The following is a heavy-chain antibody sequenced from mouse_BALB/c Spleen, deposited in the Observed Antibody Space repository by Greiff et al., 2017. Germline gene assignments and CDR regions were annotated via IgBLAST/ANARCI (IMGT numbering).Heavy chain of an antibody. V-gene: IGHV2-2*02. CDR3: ARGGYGSSYYAMDY. CDR1: GFSLTSYG. CDR2: IWSGGST. Sequence: VKLMESGPGLVQPSQSLSITCTVSGFSLTSYGVHWVRQSPGKGLEWLGVIWSGGSTDYNAAFISRLSISKDNSKSQVFFKMNSLQANDTAIYYCARGGYGSSYYAMDYWGQGTSVTVSS. D-gene: IGHD1-1*01. J-gene: IGHJ4*01.